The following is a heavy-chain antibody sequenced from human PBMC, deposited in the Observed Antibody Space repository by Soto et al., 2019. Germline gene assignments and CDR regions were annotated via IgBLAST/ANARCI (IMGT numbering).Heavy chain of an antibody. Sequence: QVQLVQSGAEVKKPGSSVKVSCKASGGTFSSYSINWVRQAPGQGLEWMGEIIPIFGTANYAQKFQGRVTITADESTSKAYLGLSSLRSEGTAVYYCARDGGRHSGGIDYWGQGTLVTVSS. D-gene: IGHD1-26*01. J-gene: IGHJ4*02. CDR3: ARDGGRHSGGIDY. CDR2: IIPIFGTA. V-gene: IGHV1-69*01. CDR1: GGTFSSYS.